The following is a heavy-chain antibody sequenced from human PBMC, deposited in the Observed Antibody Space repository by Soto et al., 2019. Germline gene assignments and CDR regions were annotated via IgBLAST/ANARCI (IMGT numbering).Heavy chain of an antibody. CDR1: GFTFSSYS. CDR3: ARRDSSSNLFPNCDY. V-gene: IGHV3-21*01. J-gene: IGHJ4*02. D-gene: IGHD6-6*01. Sequence: GGSLRLSCAASGFTFSSYSMNWVRQAPGKGLEWVSSISSSSSYIYYADSVKGRFTISRDNAKTSLYLQMNSLRAEDTAVYYCARRDSSSNLFPNCDYWGRRTLVTVSS. CDR2: ISSSSSYI.